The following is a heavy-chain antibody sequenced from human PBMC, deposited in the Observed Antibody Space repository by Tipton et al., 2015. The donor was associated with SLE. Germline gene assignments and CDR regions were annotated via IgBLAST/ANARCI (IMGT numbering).Heavy chain of an antibody. CDR2: IYYSGST. V-gene: IGHV4-39*01. J-gene: IGHJ5*02. CDR1: GGSVSSSPFH. D-gene: IGHD6-19*01. Sequence: GLVKPSETLSVPCTVSGGSVSSSPFHLSWIRQPPGKGLEWIGSIYYSGSTYYNPSLKSRVALFVDTSKNQFSLKLTSVTAADTAHYYCARQGIGQWLVRSWFEPWGQGTQVTVSS. CDR3: ARQGIGQWLVRSWFEP.